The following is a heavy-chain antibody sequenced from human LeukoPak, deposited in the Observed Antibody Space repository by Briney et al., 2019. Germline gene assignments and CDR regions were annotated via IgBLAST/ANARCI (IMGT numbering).Heavy chain of an antibody. CDR2: IYSGGST. Sequence: GGSLRLSCAASGFTVSSNYMSWVRQAPGKGLEWVSVIYSGGSTYYADSVKGRFTISRDNSKNTLYLQMNSLRAEDTAVYYCARDLEDIVVVPAATPYYYGMDVWGQWTTVTVSS. V-gene: IGHV3-66*01. J-gene: IGHJ6*02. D-gene: IGHD2-2*01. CDR1: GFTVSSNY. CDR3: ARDLEDIVVVPAATPYYYGMDV.